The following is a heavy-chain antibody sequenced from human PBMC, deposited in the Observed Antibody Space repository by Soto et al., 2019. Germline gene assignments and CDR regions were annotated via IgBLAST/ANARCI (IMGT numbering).Heavy chain of an antibody. CDR3: ARKDYDDYRFDP. V-gene: IGHV4-4*02. D-gene: IGHD4-17*01. J-gene: IGHJ5*02. CDR1: GGSISSSKW. CDR2: IYHSGST. Sequence: QVQLQESGPGLVKPSGTLSLTCVVSGGSISSSKWWSWVRQPPGKGLEWIGEIYHSGSTNHNPSLKSRVIISVDKSKNQFSLNLRSVTAADTAVYYCARKDYDDYRFDPWGQGTLVTVSS.